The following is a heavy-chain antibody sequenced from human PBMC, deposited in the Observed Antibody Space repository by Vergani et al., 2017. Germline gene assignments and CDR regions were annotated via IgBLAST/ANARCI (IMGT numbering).Heavy chain of an antibody. CDR2: FDPEDGET. J-gene: IGHJ6*02. V-gene: IGHV1-24*01. Sequence: QVPLVQSGAEVKKPGASVQVSCKVSGFTLPDLSLPWVRPPPAKGLEWMGGFDPEDGETLYAQKFQGRDTMTEDTSTDTAYMELSSLRSEDTAVYYCATDTLVAGTVGEYYGMDVWGQGTTVTVSS. D-gene: IGHD3-10*01. CDR1: GFTLPDLS. CDR3: ATDTLVAGTVGEYYGMDV.